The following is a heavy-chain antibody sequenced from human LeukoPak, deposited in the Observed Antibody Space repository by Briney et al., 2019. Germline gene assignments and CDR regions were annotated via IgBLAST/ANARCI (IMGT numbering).Heavy chain of an antibody. CDR3: ARDREGDILTGYYAY. J-gene: IGHJ4*02. V-gene: IGHV1-69*13. CDR2: IIPIFGTA. CDR1: GGTFSSHA. D-gene: IGHD3-9*01. Sequence: GASVKVSCKASGGTFSSHAISWVRQAPGQGLEWMGGIIPIFGTANYAQKFQGRVTITADESTSTAYMELSSLRSEDTAVYYCARDREGDILTGYYAYWGQGTLVTVSS.